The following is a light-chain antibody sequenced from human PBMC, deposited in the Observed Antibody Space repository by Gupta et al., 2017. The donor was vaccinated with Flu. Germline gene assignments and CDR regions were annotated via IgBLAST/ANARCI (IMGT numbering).Light chain of an antibody. CDR2: KAS. CDR3: QRYNTYWT. V-gene: IGKV1-5*03. CDR1: QSISSW. Sequence: DIQMTQSPSTLSASVGDRVTITCRASQSISSWLAWYQQKPGKAPKLLIYKASSLQSGVPSRFSGSGSGTEFTLTSNSLQPDDFATYYCQRYNTYWTFGQGTKVEIK. J-gene: IGKJ1*01.